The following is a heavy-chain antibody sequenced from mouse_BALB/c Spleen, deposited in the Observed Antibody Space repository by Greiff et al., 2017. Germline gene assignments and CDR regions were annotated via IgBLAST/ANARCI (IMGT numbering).Heavy chain of an antibody. CDR3: ARDRGDFFAY. CDR2: IWAGGST. D-gene: IGHD3-1*01. CDR1: GFTFSSFG. Sequence: VQVVESGGGLVQPGGSRKLSCAASGFTFSSFGMHWVRQPPGKGLEWLGVIWAGGSTNYNSALMSRLSISKDNSKSQVFLKMNSLQTDDTAMYYCARDRGDFFAYWGQGTLVTVSA. J-gene: IGHJ3*01. V-gene: IGHV2-9*02.